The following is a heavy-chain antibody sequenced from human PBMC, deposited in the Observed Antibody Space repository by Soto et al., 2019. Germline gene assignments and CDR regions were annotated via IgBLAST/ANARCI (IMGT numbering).Heavy chain of an antibody. CDR1: GFTFRTYE. Sequence: LRLSCAVSGFTFRTYEMNWVRQAPGRGLEWISYIDSSNTIYYADSVRGRFTVSRDNARNSLFLQMSSLRAEDTAVYYCAREYDTLSGHSDYWGQGTAVTVSS. D-gene: IGHD2-8*01. CDR3: AREYDTLSGHSDY. J-gene: IGHJ4*02. CDR2: IDSSNTI. V-gene: IGHV3-48*03.